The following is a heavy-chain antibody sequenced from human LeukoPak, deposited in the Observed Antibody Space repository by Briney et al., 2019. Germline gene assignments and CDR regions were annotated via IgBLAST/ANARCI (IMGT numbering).Heavy chain of an antibody. CDR3: ARDVGTTGWHTYDF. CDR2: TYYRSKWYN. V-gene: IGHV6-1*01. J-gene: IGHJ4*02. D-gene: IGHD3-9*01. CDR1: GDSVSSNNGA. Sequence: SQTLSLTCAISGDSVSSNNGAWNWSRQSPSRGLEWLGRTYYRSKWYNDYAGSLMSRIPISPHTSKNQFSLQVSSVTPEDTAVYYCARDVGTTGWHTYDFWGQGTLVTVSS.